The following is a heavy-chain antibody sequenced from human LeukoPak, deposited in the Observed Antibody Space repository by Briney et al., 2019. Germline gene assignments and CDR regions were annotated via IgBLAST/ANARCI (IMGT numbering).Heavy chain of an antibody. J-gene: IGHJ3*02. V-gene: IGHV5-51*01. CDR1: GYSFTSYW. Sequence: GESLKISCKGSGYSFTSYWIGWVRQMPGKGLEWMGIIYPGDSDTRYSPSFQGQVTISADKSISTAYLQWSSLKASDTAMYYCARQLEMAYEWEPWSSDAFDIWGQGTMVTVSS. CDR2: IYPGDSDT. CDR3: ARQLEMAYEWEPWSSDAFDI. D-gene: IGHD1-26*01.